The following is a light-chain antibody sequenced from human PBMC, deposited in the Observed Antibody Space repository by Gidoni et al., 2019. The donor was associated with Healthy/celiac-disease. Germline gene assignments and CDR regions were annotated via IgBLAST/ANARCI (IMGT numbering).Light chain of an antibody. CDR3: QSYDSSLSGWV. CDR2: GNS. V-gene: IGLV1-40*01. CDR1: SSNIGAGYD. Sequence: QSVLTQPPSLSGAPGQRVTIPCTGSSSNIGAGYDVHWYQQLPGTAPKLLIYGNSNRPSGVPDRFSGSKSGTSASLAITGLQAEDEADYYCQSYDSSLSGWVFGGGTKLTGL. J-gene: IGLJ2*01.